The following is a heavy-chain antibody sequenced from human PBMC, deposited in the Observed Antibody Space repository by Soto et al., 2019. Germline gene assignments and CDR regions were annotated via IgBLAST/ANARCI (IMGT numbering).Heavy chain of an antibody. CDR2: ISAYNGNT. J-gene: IGHJ5*02. CDR1: GYTFTSYG. Sequence: QVQLVQSGAEVKKPGASVKVSCKASGYTFTSYGISWVRQAPGQGLEWMGWISAYNGNTNYAQKLQGRVTMTTDTSPSTAYMELRSLRSDDTAVYYCARDTYYYDSSGYPIGPRTSWGQGTLVTVSS. V-gene: IGHV1-18*01. CDR3: ARDTYYYDSSGYPIGPRTS. D-gene: IGHD3-22*01.